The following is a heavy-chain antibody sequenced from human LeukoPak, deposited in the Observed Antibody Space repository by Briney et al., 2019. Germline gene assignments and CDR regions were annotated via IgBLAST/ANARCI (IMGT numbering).Heavy chain of an antibody. V-gene: IGHV3-23*01. Sequence: GGSLRLSCAASGFTFSSYAMSWVRQVPGKGLEWVSAISGSGGDTNYADSVKGRFTISRDNSKNTMCLQMNSLRVEDTAVYYCARQLGCCSCGSCYFDFWGQGTLVTVSS. D-gene: IGHD2-15*01. CDR2: ISGSGGDT. CDR1: GFTFSSYA. CDR3: ARQLGCCSCGSCYFDF. J-gene: IGHJ4*02.